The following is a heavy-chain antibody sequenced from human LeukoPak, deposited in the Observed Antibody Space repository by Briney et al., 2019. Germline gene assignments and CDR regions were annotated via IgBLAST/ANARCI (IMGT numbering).Heavy chain of an antibody. CDR3: ARDPSILARGDYFDY. J-gene: IGHJ4*02. CDR2: IWYDGSNK. Sequence: PGGSLRLSCAASGFTFSSYGMHWVRQAPGKGLEWVAVIWYDGSNKHYADSVKGRFTISRDNSKNTLYLQMDSLRAEDTAVYYCARDPSILARGDYFDYWGQGTLVTVSS. D-gene: IGHD2/OR15-2a*01. CDR1: GFTFSSYG. V-gene: IGHV3-33*01.